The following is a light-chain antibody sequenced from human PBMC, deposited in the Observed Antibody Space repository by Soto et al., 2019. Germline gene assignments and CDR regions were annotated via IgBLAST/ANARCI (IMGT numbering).Light chain of an antibody. Sequence: QSALTQPASVSGSPGQSITISCTGTSSDVGGYKYVSWYQQHPGKAPKLMIYDVSNRPSGVSNRFSGSKSANTASLTISGLQSADEADYYCSSYTSSSTLGVFGGGTKLTVL. V-gene: IGLV2-14*01. J-gene: IGLJ2*01. CDR1: SSDVGGYKY. CDR2: DVS. CDR3: SSYTSSSTLGV.